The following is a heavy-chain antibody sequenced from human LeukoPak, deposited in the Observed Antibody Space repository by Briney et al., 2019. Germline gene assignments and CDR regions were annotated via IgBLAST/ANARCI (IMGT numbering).Heavy chain of an antibody. Sequence: GASVKASCKASGYTFTSYDINWVRQATGQGLEWMGWMNPNSGNTGYAQKFQGRVTMTRNTSISTAYMELSSLRSEDTAVYYCARGRSEYYDLWSGYGPPYYYGMDVWGQGTTVTVSS. V-gene: IGHV1-8*01. CDR3: ARGRSEYYDLWSGYGPPYYYGMDV. CDR2: MNPNSGNT. D-gene: IGHD3-3*01. CDR1: GYTFTSYD. J-gene: IGHJ6*02.